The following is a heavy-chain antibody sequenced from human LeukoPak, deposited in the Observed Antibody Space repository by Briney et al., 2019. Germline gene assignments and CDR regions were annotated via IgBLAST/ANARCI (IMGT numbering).Heavy chain of an antibody. J-gene: IGHJ4*02. V-gene: IGHV3-30*02. Sequence: PGGSLRLSCVASGFTFSSYGMDWVRQAPGKGLEWVAFIRFDGSNKHYAESVKGRFTISRDNSKNTLYLQMSSLRAEDTAVYYCAKVLYLGRGSRIDYWGQGALVTVSS. D-gene: IGHD3-16*01. CDR1: GFTFSSYG. CDR2: IRFDGSNK. CDR3: AKVLYLGRGSRIDY.